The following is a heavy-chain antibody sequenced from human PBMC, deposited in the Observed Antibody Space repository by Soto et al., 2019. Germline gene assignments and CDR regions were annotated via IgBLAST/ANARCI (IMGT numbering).Heavy chain of an antibody. CDR2: INPSGGST. CDR1: GYTFTSYY. V-gene: IGHV1-46*03. D-gene: IGHD6-19*01. Sequence: GASVKVSCKASGYTFTSYYMHWVRQAPGQGLEWMGIINPSGGSTSYAQKFQGRVTMTRDTSTSTVYMELSSLRSEDTALYYCARDLLFSGWAKYFDYWGQGTLVTVSS. J-gene: IGHJ4*02. CDR3: ARDLLFSGWAKYFDY.